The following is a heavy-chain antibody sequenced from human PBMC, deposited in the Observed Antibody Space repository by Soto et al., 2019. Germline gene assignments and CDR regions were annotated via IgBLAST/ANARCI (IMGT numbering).Heavy chain of an antibody. V-gene: IGHV3-23*01. CDR2: ISASGDST. CDR3: AKDVFGVWFGELLSFDY. J-gene: IGHJ4*02. CDR1: GFTFSSYS. Sequence: GWSLRLSCAVSGFTFSSYSMSLVRQAPGKGLEWVAFISASGDSTNYADSVNGRFIISRDNSKNTLYLQMNSLRVEDAAVYFCAKDVFGVWFGELLSFDYWGKGTQVTVSS. D-gene: IGHD3-10*01.